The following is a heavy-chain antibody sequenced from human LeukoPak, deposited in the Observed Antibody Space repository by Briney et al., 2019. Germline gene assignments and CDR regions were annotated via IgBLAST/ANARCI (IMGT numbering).Heavy chain of an antibody. V-gene: IGHV4-59*01. CDR3: ARGASSSWYSLWKF. J-gene: IGHJ4*02. D-gene: IGHD6-13*01. CDR2: FYHSGGT. Sequence: PSETLSLTCNVSGASISSYYWSWIRQPPGEGLEWIGYFYHSGGTSYNLSLKSRATISIDTSKNEVSLKLRSVTAADTAVYYCARGASSSWYSLWKFWGQGTLVTVSS. CDR1: GASISSYY.